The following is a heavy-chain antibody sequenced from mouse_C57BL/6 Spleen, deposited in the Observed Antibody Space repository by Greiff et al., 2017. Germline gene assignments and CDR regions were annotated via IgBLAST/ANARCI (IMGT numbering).Heavy chain of an antibody. V-gene: IGHV2-2*01. CDR1: GFSLTSYG. D-gene: IGHD2-3*01. CDR2: IWSGGST. J-gene: IGHJ3*01. CDR3: AGMDGSPWFAY. Sequence: VKLVESGPGLVQPSPSLSITCTVSGFSLTSYGVHWVRQSPGKGLEWLGVIWSGGSTVYNAAFLPSLNIINDNSKGHVFFIMNRLQADDTARYYWAGMDGSPWFAYWGQGTLVTVSA.